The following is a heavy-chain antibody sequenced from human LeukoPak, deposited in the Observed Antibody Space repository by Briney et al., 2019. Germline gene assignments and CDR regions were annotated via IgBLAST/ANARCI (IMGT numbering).Heavy chain of an antibody. D-gene: IGHD2-8*01. Sequence: PGGSLRLSCAASGFPFSSAWMSWVRQAPGKGLEWVGRIKSRTDGGTTDHAAPVKGRFTISRDDSENTVYLQMNSLKTEDTDVYYCTTNTAPRMWGQGTLVTVSS. V-gene: IGHV3-15*01. CDR3: TTNTAPRM. J-gene: IGHJ4*02. CDR1: GFPFSSAW. CDR2: IKSRTDGGTT.